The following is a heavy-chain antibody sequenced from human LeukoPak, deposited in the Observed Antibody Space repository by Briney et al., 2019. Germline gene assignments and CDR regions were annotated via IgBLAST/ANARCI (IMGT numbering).Heavy chain of an antibody. D-gene: IGHD3-10*01. Sequence: GASVKVSCKASGYTFTSYGISWVRQAPGQGLEWMGWISAYNGNTNYAQKLQGRVTMTTDTSTSTAYMELRSLRSDDAAVYYCARATYYYGSGSHYGMDVWGQGTTDTVSS. V-gene: IGHV1-18*01. CDR1: GYTFTSYG. CDR3: ARATYYYGSGSHYGMDV. J-gene: IGHJ6*02. CDR2: ISAYNGNT.